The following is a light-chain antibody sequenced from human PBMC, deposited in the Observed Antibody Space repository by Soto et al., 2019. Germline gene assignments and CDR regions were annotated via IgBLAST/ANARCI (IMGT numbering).Light chain of an antibody. V-gene: IGKV1-5*01. CDR1: QNINNW. J-gene: IGKJ1*01. CDR2: DAS. CDR3: QQYKSYWT. Sequence: DIQMTQSPSTLSASVGDRVTITCRARQNINNWLAWYQQKPGRAPKLLIYDASTLETGVPSRFSGSGSGTEFTLTISSLQPDDFATYYCQQYKSYWTFGQGTKVDIK.